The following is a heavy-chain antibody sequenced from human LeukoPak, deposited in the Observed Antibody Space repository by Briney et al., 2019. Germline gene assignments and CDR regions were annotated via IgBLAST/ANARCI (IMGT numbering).Heavy chain of an antibody. CDR3: ARVDCSDGSCYSPDY. CDR1: GGSVSSGRYY. J-gene: IGHJ4*02. D-gene: IGHD2-15*01. CDR2: ISYSGST. V-gene: IGHV4-61*01. Sequence: SETLSLTCTVSGGSVSSGRYYWSWIRQPPGKALEWIGYISYSGSTNYNPSLKSRVTISEDTSQNQFSLKLSSVTAADTAVYYCARVDCSDGSCYSPDYWGQGTLVAVSS.